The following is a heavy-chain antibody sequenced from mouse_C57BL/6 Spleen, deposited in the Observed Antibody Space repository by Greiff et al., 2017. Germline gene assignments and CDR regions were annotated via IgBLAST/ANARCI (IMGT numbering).Heavy chain of an antibody. Sequence: EVKLVESGGGLVQPKGSLKLSCAASGFSFNTYAMNWVRQAPGKGLEWVARIRSKSNNYATYYADSVKDRFTISRDDSESMLYLQMNNLKTEDTAMYYCVRQRSLGYFDYWGQGTTLTVSS. CDR2: IRSKSNNYAT. CDR3: VRQRSLGYFDY. CDR1: GFSFNTYA. D-gene: IGHD4-1*01. J-gene: IGHJ2*01. V-gene: IGHV10-1*01.